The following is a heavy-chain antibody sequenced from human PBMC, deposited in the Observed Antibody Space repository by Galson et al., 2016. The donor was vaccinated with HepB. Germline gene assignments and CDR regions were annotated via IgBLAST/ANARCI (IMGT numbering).Heavy chain of an antibody. CDR2: ISSSSSTI. J-gene: IGHJ4*02. Sequence: SLRLSCAASGFTFSSYSMNWVRQAPGKGLEWVSYISSSSSTIYYADSVKGRFTISRDNAKNSLHLQMNSLRDEDTAVYYCARERWELLQGDRYYFDYWGQGTLVTVSS. D-gene: IGHD1-26*01. V-gene: IGHV3-48*02. CDR3: ARERWELLQGDRYYFDY. CDR1: GFTFSSYS.